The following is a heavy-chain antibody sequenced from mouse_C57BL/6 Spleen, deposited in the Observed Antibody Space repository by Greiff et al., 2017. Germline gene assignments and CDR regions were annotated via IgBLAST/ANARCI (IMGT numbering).Heavy chain of an antibody. V-gene: IGHV5-17*01. J-gene: IGHJ4*01. CDR2: ISSGSSTI. D-gene: IGHD1-1*01. Sequence: DVHLVESGGGLVKPGGSLKLSCAASGFTFSDYGMHWVRQAPEKGLEWVAYISSGSSTIYYADTVKGRFTISRDNAKNTLFLQMTSLRSEDTAMYYCARPGYYGRGYYAMDYWGQGTSVTVSS. CDR3: ARPGYYGRGYYAMDY. CDR1: GFTFSDYG.